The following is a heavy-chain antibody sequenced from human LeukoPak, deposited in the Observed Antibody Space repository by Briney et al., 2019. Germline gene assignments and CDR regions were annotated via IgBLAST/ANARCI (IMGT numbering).Heavy chain of an antibody. V-gene: IGHV4-34*01. CDR2: INHSGST. J-gene: IGHJ5*02. D-gene: IGHD3-22*01. Sequence: PSETLSLTCAVYGGSFSGYYWSWIRQPPGKGLEWIGEINHSGSTNYNPSLKSRVTISVDTSKNQFSLKLSSVTAADTAVYYCARGSWLLGSYNWFDPWGQGTLVTVSS. CDR3: ARGSWLLGSYNWFDP. CDR1: GGSFSGYY.